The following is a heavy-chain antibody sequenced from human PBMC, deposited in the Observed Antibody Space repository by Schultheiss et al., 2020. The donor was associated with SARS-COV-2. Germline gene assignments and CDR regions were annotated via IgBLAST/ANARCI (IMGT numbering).Heavy chain of an antibody. J-gene: IGHJ3*02. Sequence: GESLKISCAASGFAFSDHYMTWIRQAPGKGLEWVSYISGSGGATYYADSVTGRFIISRDDSKNTLLLQMNSLRAEDTAVYYCAKVRYYDSSGYYYRPDAFDIWGQGTMVTVSS. CDR2: ISGSGGAT. CDR1: GFAFSDHY. D-gene: IGHD3-22*01. CDR3: AKVRYYDSSGYYYRPDAFDI. V-gene: IGHV3-23*01.